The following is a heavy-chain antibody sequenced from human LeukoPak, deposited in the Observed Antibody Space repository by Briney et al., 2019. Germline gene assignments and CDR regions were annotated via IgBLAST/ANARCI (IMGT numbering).Heavy chain of an antibody. J-gene: IGHJ6*03. Sequence: GGSLRLSCAASGFTFSSFGMNWVRQAPGKGLEWVTFIRYDGIAIQYADSVKGRFTISRDNSKNALYLQMISLRPEDTAVYFCAKGTSGIIAGGHDYYMDVWGKGTTVTISS. CDR3: AKGTSGIIAGGHDYYMDV. D-gene: IGHD6-13*01. CDR1: GFTFSSFG. V-gene: IGHV3-30*02. CDR2: IRYDGIAI.